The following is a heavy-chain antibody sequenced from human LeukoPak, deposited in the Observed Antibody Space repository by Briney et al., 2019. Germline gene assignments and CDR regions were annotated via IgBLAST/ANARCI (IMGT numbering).Heavy chain of an antibody. V-gene: IGHV3-23*01. J-gene: IGHJ6*04. CDR2: ISVSGGST. D-gene: IGHD3-10*02. Sequence: GGSLRLSCAGSGFTFSSYAMSWVRQAPGKGLEWVSSISVSGGSTYYADSVRGRFTISRDNSKNTLYLQMNSLRAEDTAVYYCAELGITMIGGVWGKGTTVTISS. CDR1: GFTFSSYA. CDR3: AELGITMIGGV.